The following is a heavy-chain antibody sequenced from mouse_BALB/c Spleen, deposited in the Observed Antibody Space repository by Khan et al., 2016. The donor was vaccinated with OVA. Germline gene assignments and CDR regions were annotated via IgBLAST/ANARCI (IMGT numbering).Heavy chain of an antibody. CDR3: ARLGYYGYFNV. CDR1: GFDFSRYW. Sequence: EVQLVESGGGLVQPGGSLKLSCAASGFDFSRYWMSWVRQAPGKGLEWIGEINPDSSTINYMPSLKDKFIISRDNAKNTLYLQMSKVRSEDTALYYCARLGYYGYFNVWGAGTTVTVSS. V-gene: IGHV4-1*02. D-gene: IGHD2-2*01. J-gene: IGHJ1*01. CDR2: INPDSSTI.